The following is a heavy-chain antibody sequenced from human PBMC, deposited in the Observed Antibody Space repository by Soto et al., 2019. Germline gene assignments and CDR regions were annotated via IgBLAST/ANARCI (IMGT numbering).Heavy chain of an antibody. CDR1: GWTFSSYA. V-gene: IGHV1-69*13. CDR2: IIPIFGTA. D-gene: IGHD3-9*01. CDR3: ARGGLRYFDSTNPGGMDV. J-gene: IGHJ6*02. Sequence: ASVKVSCKAAGWTFSSYAISWVGQAAGQGLEWMGGIIPIFGTANYAQKFQGRVTITADESTSTAYMELSSLRSEDTAVYYCARGGLRYFDSTNPGGMDVWCQGTSVTVSS.